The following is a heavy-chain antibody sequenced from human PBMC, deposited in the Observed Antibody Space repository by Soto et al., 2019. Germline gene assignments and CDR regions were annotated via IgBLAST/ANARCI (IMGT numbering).Heavy chain of an antibody. J-gene: IGHJ4*02. CDR3: ARAWGSKYSSSWYFDY. Sequence: PSETLSLTCTVSGGSISSYYWSWIRQPPGKGLEWIGYIYYSGSTNYNPSLKSRVTISVDTSKNQFSLKLSSVTAADTAVYYCARAWGSKYSSSWYFDYWGQGTLVTVSS. CDR2: IYYSGST. CDR1: GGSISSYY. D-gene: IGHD6-13*01. V-gene: IGHV4-59*01.